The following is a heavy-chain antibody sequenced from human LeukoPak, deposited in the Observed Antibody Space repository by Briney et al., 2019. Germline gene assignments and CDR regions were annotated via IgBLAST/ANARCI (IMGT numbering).Heavy chain of an antibody. Sequence: GSSVKDSCKASGGTFSSYAISWVRQAPGQGLEWMGRIIPIFGIANYAQKFQGRVTITADKSTSTAYMELSSLRSEDTAVYYCARDPDYYDSRPFDYWGQGTLVTVSS. CDR1: GGTFSSYA. CDR2: IIPIFGIA. J-gene: IGHJ4*02. D-gene: IGHD3-22*01. V-gene: IGHV1-69*04. CDR3: ARDPDYYDSRPFDY.